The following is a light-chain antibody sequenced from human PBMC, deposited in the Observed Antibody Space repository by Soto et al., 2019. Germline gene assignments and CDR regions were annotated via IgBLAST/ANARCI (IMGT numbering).Light chain of an antibody. Sequence: QSVLTQPPSASGTPGQRVTISCSGSSSNIGSNYVYWYQQLPGTAPKLLIYRNNQRPSGVPDRFSGSKSGTSASLAISGLRSEDEADYYCAAWDDSLSPHVVFGGGTKLPVL. CDR2: RNN. CDR3: AAWDDSLSPHVV. CDR1: SSNIGSNY. V-gene: IGLV1-47*01. J-gene: IGLJ2*01.